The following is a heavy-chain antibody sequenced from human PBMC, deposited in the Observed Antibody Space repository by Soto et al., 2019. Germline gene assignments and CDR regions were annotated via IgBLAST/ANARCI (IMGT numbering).Heavy chain of an antibody. CDR2: ISVGSGSI. Sequence: EEQLVESGGGLVQPGGSLRVSCAASGFSFRSYAMNWVRQAPGKGLEWVSYISVGSGSIFYADSVKGRFTISRDDAKKSLYLQINTLRGEDTAVYYCVRDDRWAFDIWGQGTMVTVSS. J-gene: IGHJ3*02. V-gene: IGHV3-48*01. CDR3: VRDDRWAFDI. CDR1: GFSFRSYA. D-gene: IGHD3-22*01.